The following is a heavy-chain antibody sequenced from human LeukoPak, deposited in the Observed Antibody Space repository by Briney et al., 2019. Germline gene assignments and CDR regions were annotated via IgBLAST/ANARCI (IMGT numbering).Heavy chain of an antibody. CDR1: GFNVTTNY. CDR3: AKAGFYYYGMDV. V-gene: IGHV3-53*01. CDR2: IYSGGTT. J-gene: IGHJ6*02. Sequence: GGSLRLSCAASGFNVTTNYMSWVRQAPGKGLEWVSVIYSGGTTYYADSVKGRFTISRDNSKNTLYLQMNSLRAEGTAVYYCAKAGFYYYGMDVWGQGTTVTVSS. D-gene: IGHD6-19*01.